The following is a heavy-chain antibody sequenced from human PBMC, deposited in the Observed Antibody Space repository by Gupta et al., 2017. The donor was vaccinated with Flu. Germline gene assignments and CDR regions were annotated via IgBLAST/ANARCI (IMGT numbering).Heavy chain of an antibody. Sequence: QVQLQESGPGLVKPSQTLSLPCTVSGGSISRGSYYWRWIRPPAGKGLEWIGRIYTSGSTNYNPSLKSRVTISVDTSKNQFSLKLSSVTAADTAVYYCARGGIAVAGTQLGEYFDYWGQGTLVTVSS. CDR2: IYTSGST. CDR3: ARGGIAVAGTQLGEYFDY. CDR1: GGSISRGSYY. J-gene: IGHJ4*02. V-gene: IGHV4-61*02. D-gene: IGHD6-19*01.